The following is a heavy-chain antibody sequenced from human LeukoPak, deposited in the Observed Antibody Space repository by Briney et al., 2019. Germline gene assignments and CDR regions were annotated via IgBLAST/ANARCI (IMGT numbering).Heavy chain of an antibody. CDR2: IYYSGST. Sequence: SETLSFTCTVSGGSISSYYWSWIRQPPGKGLEWIGYIYYSGSTNYSPSLESRVTISVDTSKNQFSLKLSSVTAADTAVYYCARHVIVPDSSGYPLDWGQGTLVTVSS. J-gene: IGHJ4*02. CDR3: ARHVIVPDSSGYPLD. D-gene: IGHD3-22*01. CDR1: GGSISSYY. V-gene: IGHV4-59*08.